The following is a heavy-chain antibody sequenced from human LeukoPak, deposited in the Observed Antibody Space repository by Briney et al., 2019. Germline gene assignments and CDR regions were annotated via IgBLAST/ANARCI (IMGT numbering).Heavy chain of an antibody. CDR1: GVSISSYY. V-gene: IGHV4-59*01. CDR3: ARGGSTSYREFLYNWFDP. Sequence: SETLSLTCTASGVSISSYYWSWIRQPPGKGLEWVGYIYYNGSTNYNPSLKSRVAVSVDTSKNRFSLKLSSVTAADTAVYYCARGGSTSYREFLYNWFDPWGQGTLVTVSS. D-gene: IGHD3-10*01. CDR2: IYYNGST. J-gene: IGHJ5*02.